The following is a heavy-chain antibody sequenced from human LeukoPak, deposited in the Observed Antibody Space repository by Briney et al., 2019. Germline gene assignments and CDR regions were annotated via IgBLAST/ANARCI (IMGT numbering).Heavy chain of an antibody. Sequence: GGSLRLSCAVSGFTFSSYAMSWVRQAPGKGLEWVSAISGSGGSTYYADSVKGRVTNTRDNSKNTLYLQMNSLRAEDTAVYYCAKDQKIVVVITHDYWGQGTLVTVSS. J-gene: IGHJ4*02. CDR2: ISGSGGST. CDR3: AKDQKIVVVITHDY. V-gene: IGHV3-23*01. D-gene: IGHD3-22*01. CDR1: GFTFSSYA.